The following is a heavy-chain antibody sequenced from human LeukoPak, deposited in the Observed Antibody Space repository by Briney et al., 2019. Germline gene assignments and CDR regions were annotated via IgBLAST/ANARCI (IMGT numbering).Heavy chain of an antibody. D-gene: IGHD5-18*01. J-gene: IGHJ3*02. CDR2: IYYSGST. CDR1: GGSISSYY. CDR3: ARLTAMATNAFDI. Sequence: PSETLSLTCTVSGGSISSYYWSWIRQPPGKGLEWIGYIYYSGSTNYNPSLKSRVTISVDTSKNQFSLKLSSVTAADTAVYYCARLTAMATNAFDIWGQGTMVTVSS. V-gene: IGHV4-59*01.